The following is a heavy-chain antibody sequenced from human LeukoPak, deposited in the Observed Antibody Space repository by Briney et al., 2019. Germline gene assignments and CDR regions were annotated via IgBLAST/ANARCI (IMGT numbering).Heavy chain of an antibody. CDR2: INHSGGT. J-gene: IGHJ3*02. V-gene: IGHV4-34*01. Sequence: SETLSLTCAVYGGFCSGYYWSWLPQPPGKGLEWSVEINHSGGTNYNPSLKSRVTISVDTSKNQFSLKLSSVTAADTAVYYCARGLVVVPAALLRPNAFDIWGQGTMVTVSS. CDR1: GGFCSGYY. CDR3: ARGLVVVPAALLRPNAFDI. D-gene: IGHD2-2*01.